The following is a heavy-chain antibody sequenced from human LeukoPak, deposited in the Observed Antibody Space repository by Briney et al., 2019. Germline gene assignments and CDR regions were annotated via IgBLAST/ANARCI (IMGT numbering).Heavy chain of an antibody. D-gene: IGHD3-9*01. CDR3: ARARSTGYYVADY. CDR2: IRHDGSNV. Sequence: PGGSLRLSCEASGFDIRNYYMSWVRQAPGKGLQWVGDIRHDGSNVYNVDLVRGRFTISRDNAKNSLYLQMNSLRAEDTALYYCARARSTGYYVADYWGQGTLVTVSS. J-gene: IGHJ4*02. V-gene: IGHV3-7*05. CDR1: GFDIRNYY.